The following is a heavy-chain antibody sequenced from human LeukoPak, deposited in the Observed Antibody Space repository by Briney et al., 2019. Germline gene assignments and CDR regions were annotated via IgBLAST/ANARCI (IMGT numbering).Heavy chain of an antibody. D-gene: IGHD5-12*01. CDR3: ARGHRGYSGYDPKYYYGMDV. CDR2: IYTSGST. CDR1: GGSISSYY. V-gene: IGHV4-4*07. Sequence: SETLPLTCTVSGGSISSYYWSWIRQPAGKGLEWIGRIYTSGSTNYNPSLKSRVTMSVDTSKNQFSLKLSSVTAADTAVYYCARGHRGYSGYDPKYYYGMDVWGQGTTVTVSS. J-gene: IGHJ6*02.